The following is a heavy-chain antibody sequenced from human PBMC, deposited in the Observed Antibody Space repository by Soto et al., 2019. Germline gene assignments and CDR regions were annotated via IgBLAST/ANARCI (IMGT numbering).Heavy chain of an antibody. CDR1: GGSISSGGYY. Sequence: QVQLQESGPGLVKPSQTLSLTCTVSGGSISSGGYYWSWIRQHPGKGLEWIGYIYYSGSTYYNPSLKRRVTISVDTSKNQVSMKLSSVTAADTAVYYCARGSSGPRGPAGYWGQGTLVTVSS. CDR3: ARGSSGPRGPAGY. CDR2: IYYSGST. V-gene: IGHV4-31*03. D-gene: IGHD3-22*01. J-gene: IGHJ4*02.